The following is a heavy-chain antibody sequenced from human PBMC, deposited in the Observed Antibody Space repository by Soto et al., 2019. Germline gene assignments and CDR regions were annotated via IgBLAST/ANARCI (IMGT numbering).Heavy chain of an antibody. CDR1: GFTFGDYA. D-gene: IGHD3-16*01. V-gene: IGHV3-49*03. J-gene: IGHJ3*01. Sequence: GGSLRLSCTASGFTFGDYAMSWFRQAPGKGLEWVGFIRSKAYGGTTEYAASVKGRFTISRDTSKNTLYLQMNSLRAEDTAVYYCVRQEDLGAAAAFDLWGLGTMVTVSS. CDR2: IRSKAYGGTT. CDR3: VRQEDLGAAAAFDL.